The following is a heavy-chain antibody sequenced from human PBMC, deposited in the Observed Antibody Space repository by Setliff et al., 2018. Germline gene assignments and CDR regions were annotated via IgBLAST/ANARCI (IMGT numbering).Heavy chain of an antibody. CDR1: GYTFTSYY. J-gene: IGHJ6*02. Sequence: ASVKVSCKASGYTFTSYYMHWVRQAPGQGLEWMGIINPSGGSTSYAQKFQGRVTMTTDTSTNTVFMELRSLRSDDTAMFYCARVVYYASGSSLSYGMDVWGQGTAVTVSS. V-gene: IGHV1-46*01. CDR2: INPSGGST. CDR3: ARVVYYASGSSLSYGMDV. D-gene: IGHD3-10*01.